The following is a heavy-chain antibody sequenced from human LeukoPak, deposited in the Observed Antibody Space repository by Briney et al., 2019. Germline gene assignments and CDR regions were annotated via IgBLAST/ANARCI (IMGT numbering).Heavy chain of an antibody. CDR1: GFTFSSYW. Sequence: GGSLRLSCAASGFTFSSYWMSWVRQAPGKGLEWVANIKQDGSEKYYVDSVKGRFTISRDNAKNSLCLQMNSLRAEDMALYYCAKGRYHSSGWYFDYWGQGTLVTVSS. CDR3: AKGRYHSSGWYFDY. V-gene: IGHV3-7*03. J-gene: IGHJ4*02. CDR2: IKQDGSEK. D-gene: IGHD6-19*01.